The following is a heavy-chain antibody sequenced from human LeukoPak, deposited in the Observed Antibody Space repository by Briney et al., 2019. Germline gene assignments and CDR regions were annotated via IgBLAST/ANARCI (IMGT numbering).Heavy chain of an antibody. CDR3: AKGEMWGYFDY. Sequence: GGSLRLSCAASGFTFSSYGMSWVRQAPGKGLEWASAISGSGGSTYYADSVKGRFTISRDNSKNTLYLQMNSLRAEDTAVYYCAKGEMWGYFDYWGQGTLVTVSS. D-gene: IGHD5-24*01. CDR1: GFTFSSYG. J-gene: IGHJ4*02. V-gene: IGHV3-23*01. CDR2: ISGSGGST.